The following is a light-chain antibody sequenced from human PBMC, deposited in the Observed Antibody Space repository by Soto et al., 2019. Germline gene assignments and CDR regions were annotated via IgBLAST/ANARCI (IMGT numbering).Light chain of an antibody. CDR1: QSISSY. CDR2: AAS. Sequence: DIQMTQSPSSLSASVGDRVTITCRASQSISSYLNWYQQKPGKAPKLLIYAASSLQSGVPSRFSGSGSGTDFTLTISSLQPEDFATYFCLQHHSHPPTFGQGTKVDIK. CDR3: LQHHSHPPT. J-gene: IGKJ1*01. V-gene: IGKV1-17*01.